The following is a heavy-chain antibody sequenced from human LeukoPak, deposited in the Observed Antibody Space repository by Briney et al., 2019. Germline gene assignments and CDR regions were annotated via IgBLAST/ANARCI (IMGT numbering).Heavy chain of an antibody. CDR1: GFTFSSYA. V-gene: IGHV3-23*01. J-gene: IGHJ4*02. CDR2: ISGSGGST. D-gene: IGHD2-15*01. Sequence: PGGSLRLSCAASGFTFSSYAMSWVRQAPGKGLEWVSAISGSGGSTYNADSVKGRFTISRDNSKNKLYLQMKSLRADDTAVYYCAKAPGYCSGGTCYDDWGQGSLVTVSS. CDR3: AKAPGYCSGGTCYDD.